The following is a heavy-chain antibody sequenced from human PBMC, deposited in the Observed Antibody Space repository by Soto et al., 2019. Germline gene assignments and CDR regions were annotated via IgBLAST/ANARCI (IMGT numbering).Heavy chain of an antibody. D-gene: IGHD3-22*01. J-gene: IGHJ6*02. CDR3: ARDPLYYYDSSGYYFEDYYYYGMDV. CDR2: IYYSGST. CDR1: GGSISSGGYY. V-gene: IGHV4-31*03. Sequence: SETLSLTCTVSGGSISSGGYYWSWIRQHPGKGLEWIGYIYYSGSTYYNPSLKSRVTISVDTSKNQFPLKLSSVTAADTAVYYCARDPLYYYDSSGYYFEDYYYYGMDVWGQGTTVTVSS.